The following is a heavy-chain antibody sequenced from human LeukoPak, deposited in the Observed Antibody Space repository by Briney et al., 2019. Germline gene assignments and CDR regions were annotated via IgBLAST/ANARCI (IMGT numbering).Heavy chain of an antibody. D-gene: IGHD6-19*01. V-gene: IGHV4-4*07. CDR3: ARGPGVAGTAHYYMDV. Sequence: SETLSLTCTVSGGSISSYYWSWILQPAGKGLECIGSIYTSGSTNYNPSLKSRVTMSVDTSKNQFSLKLSSVTAADTAVYYCARGPGVAGTAHYYMDVWGKGTTVTVSS. J-gene: IGHJ6*03. CDR1: GGSISSYY. CDR2: IYTSGST.